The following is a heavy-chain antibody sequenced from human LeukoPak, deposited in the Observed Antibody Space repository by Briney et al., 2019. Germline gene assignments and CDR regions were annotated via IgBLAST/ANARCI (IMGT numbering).Heavy chain of an antibody. Sequence: ASVKVSCTASGYTFTSYYMHWVRQAPGQGLEWMGIINPSGGSKSYAQKFQGRVTMTRDTSKSPVYMELSSLRSDDTAVYYCARDHSSMGVDYWGQGTLVTVSS. CDR3: ARDHSSMGVDY. V-gene: IGHV1-46*01. CDR2: INPSGGSK. CDR1: GYTFTSYY. J-gene: IGHJ4*02. D-gene: IGHD6-13*01.